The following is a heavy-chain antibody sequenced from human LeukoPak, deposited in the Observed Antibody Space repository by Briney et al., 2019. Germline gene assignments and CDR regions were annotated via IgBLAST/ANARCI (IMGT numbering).Heavy chain of an antibody. J-gene: IGHJ5*02. Sequence: GESLKISCKGSGYSFASYWIGWVRQMPGKGLEWMGIIYPGDSDTRYSPSFQGQVTISADKSISTAYLQWSSLKASDAAMYYCARGFGELLSLDNWFDPWGQGTLVTVSS. V-gene: IGHV5-51*01. CDR2: IYPGDSDT. CDR1: GYSFASYW. CDR3: ARGFGELLSLDNWFDP. D-gene: IGHD3-10*01.